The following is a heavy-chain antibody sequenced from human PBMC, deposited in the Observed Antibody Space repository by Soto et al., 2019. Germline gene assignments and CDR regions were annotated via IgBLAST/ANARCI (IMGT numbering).Heavy chain of an antibody. CDR2: IHNSGNT. CDR1: GGSFSSSGYY. Sequence: QVQLQESGPGLVKPSQTLSLTCTVSGGSFSSSGYYWSWIRQHPGKGPEWIGYIHNSGNTYYNPSLKRRVTXPXDXXPYQWSLKLKSVTAADTAVYYCARESGSGWHDVDSWGQGTPVTVSS. CDR3: ARESGSGWHDVDS. D-gene: IGHD6-19*01. J-gene: IGHJ5*01. V-gene: IGHV4-31*03.